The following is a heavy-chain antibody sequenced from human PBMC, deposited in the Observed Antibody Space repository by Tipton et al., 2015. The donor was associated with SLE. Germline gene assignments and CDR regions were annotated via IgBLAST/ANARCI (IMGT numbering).Heavy chain of an antibody. CDR3: ARPYGSNAGAFDI. J-gene: IGHJ3*02. Sequence: TLSLTCTVSGDSISSGSYYWSWIRQPAGKGLEWIGHIYTSGSTNYNPSLKSRVTISVDTSKNQFSLKLSAVTAAGAAVYYCARPYGSNAGAFDIWGQGTIVNGSS. V-gene: IGHV4-61*09. CDR1: GDSISSGSYY. CDR2: IYTSGST. D-gene: IGHD4/OR15-4a*01.